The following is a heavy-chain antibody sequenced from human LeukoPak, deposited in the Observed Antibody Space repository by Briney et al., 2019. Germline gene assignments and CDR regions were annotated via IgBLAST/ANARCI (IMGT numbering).Heavy chain of an antibody. V-gene: IGHV3-11*04. Sequence: GGSLRLSCAASGFTFRDYFMSWIRQAPGKGLEWVSYISTSGSPMYYADSVKGRFSISRDDAKNSLYLQMNSLRAEDTAVYYCASHQYYDILGDYYYYGMDVWGQGTTVTVSS. CDR3: ASHQYYDILGDYYYYGMDV. CDR2: ISTSGSPM. CDR1: GFTFRDYF. D-gene: IGHD3-9*01. J-gene: IGHJ6*02.